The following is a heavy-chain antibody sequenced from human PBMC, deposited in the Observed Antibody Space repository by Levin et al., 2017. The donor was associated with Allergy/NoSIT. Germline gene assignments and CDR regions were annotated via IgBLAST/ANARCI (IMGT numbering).Heavy chain of an antibody. Sequence: GESLKISCAASGFTFSSYGMHWVRQAPGKGLEWVAVIWYDGSNKYYADSVKGRFTISRDNSKNTLYLQMNSLRAEDTAVYYCARGVIAVAVSAEYFQHWGQGTLVTVSS. V-gene: IGHV3-33*01. CDR2: IWYDGSNK. CDR1: GFTFSSYG. J-gene: IGHJ1*01. CDR3: ARGVIAVAVSAEYFQH. D-gene: IGHD6-19*01.